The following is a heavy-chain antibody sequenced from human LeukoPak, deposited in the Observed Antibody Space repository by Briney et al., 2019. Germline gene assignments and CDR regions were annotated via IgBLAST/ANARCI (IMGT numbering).Heavy chain of an antibody. CDR1: GYTFTNYG. V-gene: IGHV1-18*04. J-gene: IGHJ4*02. D-gene: IGHD2-15*01. CDR3: ARIPFGYCSGGSCYSGVDY. CDR2: ISAYNGNT. Sequence: GASVKVSCKASGYTFTNYGISWVRQAPGQGLEWMGWISAYNGNTNYAQKLQGRVTMTTDTSTSTAYMELRSLRSDDTAVYYCARIPFGYCSGGSCYSGVDYWGQGTLVTVSS.